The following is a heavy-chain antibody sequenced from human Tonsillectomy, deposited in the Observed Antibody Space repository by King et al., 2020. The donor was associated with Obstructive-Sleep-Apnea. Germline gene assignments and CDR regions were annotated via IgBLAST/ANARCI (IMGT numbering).Heavy chain of an antibody. D-gene: IGHD6-13*01. J-gene: IGHJ4*02. V-gene: IGHV4-59*08. CDR1: GGSISTDY. Sequence: QLQESGPGLVKPSETLSLTCSVSGGSISTDYWSWTRQPPGKGLEWIGNIHYSGNTIYNPSLKSRVTMSMDTSKNQFSLKVISLTASDTALYYCARRRAASGTRGGNYFDSWGQGVLVTVSS. CDR2: IHYSGNT. CDR3: ARRRAASGTRGGNYFDS.